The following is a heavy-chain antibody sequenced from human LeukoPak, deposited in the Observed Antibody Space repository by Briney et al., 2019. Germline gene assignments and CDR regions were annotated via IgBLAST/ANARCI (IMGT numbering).Heavy chain of an antibody. CDR2: IYNSGST. CDR1: GGSISNYY. V-gene: IGHV4-59*12. D-gene: IGHD2-15*01. Sequence: TSETLSLTCTVSGGSISNYYWSWIRQPPGKRLEWIGYIYNSGSTNYNPSLKSRVTISVDTSKNQFSLKLSSVTAADTAVYYCARAGRYCSGGSCYTYGMDVWGQGTTVTVSS. J-gene: IGHJ6*02. CDR3: ARAGRYCSGGSCYTYGMDV.